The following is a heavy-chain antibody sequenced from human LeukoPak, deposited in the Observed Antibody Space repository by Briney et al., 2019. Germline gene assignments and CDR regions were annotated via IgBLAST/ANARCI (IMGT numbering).Heavy chain of an antibody. J-gene: IGHJ6*03. V-gene: IGHV1-2*02. CDR1: GYTFTGYY. CDR3: ARDAHYYYYYRDV. Sequence: GASVKVSCKASGYTFTGYYMHWVRQAPGQGLGWMGLINPNSGGTNYAQKFQGRVTMTRDTSISTAYMELSRLRSDDTAVYYCARDAHYYYYYRDVWGKGTTVSVSS. CDR2: INPNSGGT.